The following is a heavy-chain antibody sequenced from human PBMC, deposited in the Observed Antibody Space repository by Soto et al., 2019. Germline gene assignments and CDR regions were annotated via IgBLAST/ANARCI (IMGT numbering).Heavy chain of an antibody. D-gene: IGHD6-13*01. CDR1: GFSFSDHH. J-gene: IGHJ4*02. V-gene: IGHV3-72*01. CDR3: SNSPVGKIGSG. CDR2: ARNRAGSYTT. Sequence: EVQLVESGGGLAQPGGSLRLSCVGSGFSFSDHHMDWVRQAPGKGLEWVGRARNRAGSYTTEYAESVKGRFTISRDDSKNSLYVQMNSLKTEDTAVYYCSNSPVGKIGSGWGQGTLVTVSS.